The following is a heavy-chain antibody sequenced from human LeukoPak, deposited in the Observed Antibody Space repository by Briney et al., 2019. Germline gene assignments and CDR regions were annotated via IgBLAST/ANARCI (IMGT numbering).Heavy chain of an antibody. CDR1: GFTFSSYS. J-gene: IGHJ4*02. V-gene: IGHV3-48*04. CDR3: ARVVSSGRGYYFDY. D-gene: IGHD3-22*01. Sequence: GGSLRLSCAASGFTFSSYSMNWVRQAPGQGLEWLSYISKTGGTLYYADSVKGRFTISRDNAKNSLYLQMNSLRAEDTAVYYCARVVSSGRGYYFDYWGQGTLVTVSS. CDR2: ISKTGGTL.